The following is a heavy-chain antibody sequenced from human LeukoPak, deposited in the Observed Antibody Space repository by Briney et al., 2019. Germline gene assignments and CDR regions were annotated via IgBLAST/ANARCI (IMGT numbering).Heavy chain of an antibody. D-gene: IGHD2-15*01. CDR2: IRYDGSNK. CDR1: GFTFSSYG. J-gene: IGHJ4*02. Sequence: GGSLRLSCAASGFTFSSYGMHWVRQAPGKGLEWVAFIRYDGSNKYYADSVKGRFTISRDNSKNTLYLQMNSLRAEDTAVYYCAKDPRRYCSGGSCNYFDYWGQGTLVTVSS. V-gene: IGHV3-30*02. CDR3: AKDPRRYCSGGSCNYFDY.